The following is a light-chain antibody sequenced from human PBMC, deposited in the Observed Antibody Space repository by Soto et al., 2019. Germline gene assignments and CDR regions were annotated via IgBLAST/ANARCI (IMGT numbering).Light chain of an antibody. CDR2: GAS. CDR3: QQYGSSPLFA. Sequence: DIVMTQSPATLSVSPGETATLSCRASLRLSTNLAWYQQRPGQAPRLLIYGASTRATGIPARFSGSGSGTEFTLTISSLEPEDFAVYYCQQYGSSPLFAFGPGTEVDLK. J-gene: IGKJ3*01. V-gene: IGKV3D-15*02. CDR1: LRLSTN.